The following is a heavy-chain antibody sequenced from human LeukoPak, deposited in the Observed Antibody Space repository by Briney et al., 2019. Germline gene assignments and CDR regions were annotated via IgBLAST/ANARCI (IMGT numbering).Heavy chain of an antibody. D-gene: IGHD6-13*01. CDR2: IYPVDADT. Sequence: GESLKISCKGSGYSFTSYWIGWVRQMPGKGLEWMGIIYPVDADTRYSPYFQGQVPTSADKSISSAYLQWSSMKASDTAMYYCARPWRGYSTHPDAFDIWGQGTMVAVSS. V-gene: IGHV5-51*01. CDR3: ARPWRGYSTHPDAFDI. J-gene: IGHJ3*02. CDR1: GYSFTSYW.